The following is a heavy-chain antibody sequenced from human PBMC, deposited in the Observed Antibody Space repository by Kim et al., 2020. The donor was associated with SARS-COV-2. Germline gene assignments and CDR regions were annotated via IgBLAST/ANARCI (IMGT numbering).Heavy chain of an antibody. V-gene: IGHV3-23*01. CDR3: ASFPRASVLYLVFDF. CDR1: GFTFSSYA. J-gene: IGHJ4*02. Sequence: GGSLRLSCAASGFTFSSYAMNWVRQTPGKGLEWVAGISDSGDNTYYADSVKGRFTISRDNSKNTVYLQMNSLRAEDTATYYCASFPRASVLYLVFDFWGQGALVTVSS. D-gene: IGHD2-8*02. CDR2: ISDSGDNT.